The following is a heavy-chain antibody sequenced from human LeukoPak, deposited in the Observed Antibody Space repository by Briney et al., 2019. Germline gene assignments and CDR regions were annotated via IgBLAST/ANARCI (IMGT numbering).Heavy chain of an antibody. CDR1: GGSISSSNW. CDR3: ARSHLAMAATGALRY. D-gene: IGHD5-24*01. Sequence: PSGTLSLTCAVSGGSISSSNWWSWVRQPPGKGLEWIGEINHIGSTNYDPSLKSRVTISVDTSKNQFSLKLSSVTAADTAVYYCARSHLAMAATGALRYWGQGTLVTVSS. J-gene: IGHJ4*02. CDR2: INHIGST. V-gene: IGHV4-4*02.